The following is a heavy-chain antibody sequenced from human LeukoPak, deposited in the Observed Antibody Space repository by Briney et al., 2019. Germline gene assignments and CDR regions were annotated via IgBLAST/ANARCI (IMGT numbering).Heavy chain of an antibody. Sequence: SVKVSRKASGGTFISYAISWVRQAPGQGLEWMGGIIPIFGTANYAQKFQGRVTITADESTSTAYMELSSLRSEDTAVYYCARAPLTNIAAALYYFDYWGQGTLATVSS. CDR2: IIPIFGTA. V-gene: IGHV1-69*13. CDR3: ARAPLTNIAAALYYFDY. D-gene: IGHD6-13*01. J-gene: IGHJ4*02. CDR1: GGTFISYA.